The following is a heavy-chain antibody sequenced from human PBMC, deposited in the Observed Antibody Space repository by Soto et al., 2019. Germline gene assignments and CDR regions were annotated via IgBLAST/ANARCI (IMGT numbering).Heavy chain of an antibody. V-gene: IGHV3-15*07. Sequence: GGSLRLSCAASGFTFNNAWMKWVRQAPGKGLEWVGRIKSKTDGGTTDYAAPVKGRFTISRDDSKNTLYLQMNSLKTEDTAVYYCTTLSITIFGVVPKDVWGAGTRVRVSS. D-gene: IGHD3-3*01. CDR2: IKSKTDGGTT. CDR3: TTLSITIFGVVPKDV. J-gene: IGHJ6*04. CDR1: GFTFNNAW.